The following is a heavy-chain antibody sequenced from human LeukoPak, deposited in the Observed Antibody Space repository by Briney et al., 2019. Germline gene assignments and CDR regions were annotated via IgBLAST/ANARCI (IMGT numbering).Heavy chain of an antibody. V-gene: IGHV4-59*12. CDR1: GGSISSYY. CDR3: AMAGDLYGVDY. D-gene: IGHD6-19*01. J-gene: IGHJ4*02. Sequence: SETLSLTCTVSGGSISSYYWSWIRQPPGKGLEWIGYIYHSGSTYYNPSLKSRVTISVDRSKNQFSLKLSSVTAADTAVYYCAMAGDLYGVDYWGQGTLVTVSS. CDR2: IYHSGST.